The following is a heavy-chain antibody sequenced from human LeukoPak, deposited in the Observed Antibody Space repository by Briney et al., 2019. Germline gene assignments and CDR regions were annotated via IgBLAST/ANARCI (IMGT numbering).Heavy chain of an antibody. CDR1: GGSISSSSYY. CDR2: IYYSGST. Sequence: SETLSLTCTVSGGSISSSSYYWGWIRQPPGKGLEWIGSIYYSGSTYYNPSLKSRVTISVDTSKNQFSLKLSSVTAADTAVYYCARQNMVRGGGQAFYIWGQGGMVTVSS. CDR3: ARQNMVRGGGQAFYI. V-gene: IGHV4-39*01. D-gene: IGHD3-10*01. J-gene: IGHJ3*02.